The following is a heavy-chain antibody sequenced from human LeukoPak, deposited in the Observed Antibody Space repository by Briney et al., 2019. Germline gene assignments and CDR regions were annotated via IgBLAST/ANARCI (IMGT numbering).Heavy chain of an antibody. CDR3: ARIFPGSGSYCFDY. V-gene: IGHV3-30-3*01. CDR1: GFTFSSYA. D-gene: IGHD3-10*01. CDR2: ISYDGSNK. Sequence: PGGSLRLSCAASGFTFSSYAMHWVRQAPGKGLEWVAVISYDGSNKYYADSVKGRFTISRDNSKNTLYLQMNSLRAEDTAVYYCARIFPGSGSYCFDYWGQGTLVTVSS. J-gene: IGHJ4*02.